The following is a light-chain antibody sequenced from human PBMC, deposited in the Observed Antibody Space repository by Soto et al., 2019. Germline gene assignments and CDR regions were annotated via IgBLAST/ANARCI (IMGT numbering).Light chain of an antibody. CDR3: QQYGRSPGFFT. CDR2: DAI. CDR1: RNIHNH. J-gene: IGKJ3*01. Sequence: DKLMSQSPATLSVSLGERVTLSCRASRNIHNHMSWFLQKPGQTPRLLIYDAIIRAPDVPARFSGSGSGTDFTLTISRLEPEDFAVYYCQQYGRSPGFFTFGPGTKVDIK. V-gene: IGKV3-15*01.